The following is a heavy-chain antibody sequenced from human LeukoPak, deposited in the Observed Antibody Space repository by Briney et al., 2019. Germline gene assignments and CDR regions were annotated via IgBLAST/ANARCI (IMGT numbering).Heavy chain of an antibody. V-gene: IGHV3-48*04. D-gene: IGHD3-3*01. J-gene: IGHJ4*02. CDR2: ISISSSSV. CDR3: ARSYYDFWSGYPKGFDY. CDR1: GFTFSSHA. Sequence: PGGSLRLSCAASGFTFSSHAMNWVRQAPGKGLEWVSYISISSSSVYYADSVKGRFTISRDNAKNSLYLQMNTLRAEDTAVYYCARSYYDFWSGYPKGFDYWGQGTPVTVSS.